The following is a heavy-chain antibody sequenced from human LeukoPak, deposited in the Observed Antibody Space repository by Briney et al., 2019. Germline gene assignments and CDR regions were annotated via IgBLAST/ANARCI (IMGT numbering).Heavy chain of an antibody. CDR1: GGSISSYY. V-gene: IGHV4-59*01. Sequence: SETLSLTCTVSGGSISSYYWSWIRQPPGKGLEWIGYIYYSGSTNYNPSLKSRVTISVDTSKNQFSLRLSSVTAADTAVYYCARDLVTMVRASGLGYWGQGTLVTVSS. CDR3: ARDLVTMVRASGLGY. J-gene: IGHJ4*02. D-gene: IGHD3-10*01. CDR2: IYYSGST.